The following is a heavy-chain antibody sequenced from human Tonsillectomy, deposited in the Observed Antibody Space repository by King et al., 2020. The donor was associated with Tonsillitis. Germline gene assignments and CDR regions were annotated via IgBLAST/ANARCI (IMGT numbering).Heavy chain of an antibody. CDR2: IYGGGTT. D-gene: IGHD3-22*01. J-gene: IGHJ4*02. Sequence: VQLVESGGGLMQPGGSLRLSCAASGFSVSSHYMSWVRQAPGKGLEWVSVIYGGGTTYYADCVKGRFTISRDNSENTLYLQMNSLRAEDTAMYYCARVNYYDSSGYWSPYYFDYWGQGTLVTVSS. CDR1: GFSVSSHY. V-gene: IGHV3-53*01. CDR3: ARVNYYDSSGYWSPYYFDY.